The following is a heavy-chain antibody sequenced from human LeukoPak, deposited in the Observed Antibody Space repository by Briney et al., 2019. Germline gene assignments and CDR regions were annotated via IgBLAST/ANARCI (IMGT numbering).Heavy chain of an antibody. CDR1: GFTLSSFS. CDR3: ARVGPATAFDY. J-gene: IGHJ4*02. CDR2: INYKGGTT. Sequence: GGSLRLSCAASGFTLSSFSMHWVRPSPGRALEYVSAINYKGGTTYYADSVKGRFMISRDNSKNTLYLQMASLRDEDMGVYYCARVGPATAFDYWGQGTQVTVSS. V-gene: IGHV3-64*02.